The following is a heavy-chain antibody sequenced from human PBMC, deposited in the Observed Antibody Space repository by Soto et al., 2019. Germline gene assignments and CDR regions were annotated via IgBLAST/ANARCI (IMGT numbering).Heavy chain of an antibody. Sequence: GASVKVSCKASGYTFTNYGISWVRQAPGQGLEWMGWISAYNGNTNYAQKLQGRVTMTTDTSTSTGYMELRTLRSDDTAVYYCVRIVGADRRWFDPWGQGTLVTVSS. J-gene: IGHJ5*02. CDR3: VRIVGADRRWFDP. CDR1: GYTFTNYG. D-gene: IGHD1-26*01. CDR2: ISAYNGNT. V-gene: IGHV1-18*01.